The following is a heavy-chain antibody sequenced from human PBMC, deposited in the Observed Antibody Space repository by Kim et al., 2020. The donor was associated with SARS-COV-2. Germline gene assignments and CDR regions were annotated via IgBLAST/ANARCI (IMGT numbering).Heavy chain of an antibody. V-gene: IGHV5-51*01. CDR1: GYNFANYW. CDR3: ARQSVGYYYWYFDL. Sequence: GESLKISCQGSGYNFANYWIGWVRQMPGKGLEWMGIINPGDSDTTYSPSFQGQVTISADKSLSIAYLQWSSLKPADTAMYYCARQSVGYYYWYFDLWGRGTLVSVSS. CDR2: INPGDSDT. D-gene: IGHD3-10*01. J-gene: IGHJ2*01.